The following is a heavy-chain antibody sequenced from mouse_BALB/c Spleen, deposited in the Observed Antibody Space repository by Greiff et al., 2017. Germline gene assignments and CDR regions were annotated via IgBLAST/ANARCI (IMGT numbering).Heavy chain of an antibody. V-gene: IGHV14-1*02. CDR3: ARGDGYYWYFDV. D-gene: IGHD2-3*01. CDR2: IDPENGNT. J-gene: IGHJ1*01. CDR1: GFNIKDYY. Sequence: EVQLQQSGAELVRPGALVKLSCKASGFNIKDYYMHWVKQRPEQGLEWIGWIDPENGNTIYDPKFQGKASITADTSSNTAYLQLSSLTSEDTAVYYCARGDGYYWYFDVWGAGTTVTVSS.